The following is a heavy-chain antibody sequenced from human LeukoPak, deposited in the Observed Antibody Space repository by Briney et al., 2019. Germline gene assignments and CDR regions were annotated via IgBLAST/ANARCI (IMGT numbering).Heavy chain of an antibody. CDR1: GFTFSTFA. CDR3: AKARGYSSSSENNWFDP. J-gene: IGHJ5*02. CDR2: ISGSGEST. D-gene: IGHD6-6*01. V-gene: IGHV3-23*01. Sequence: GGSLRLSCAGSGFTFSTFAMSWVRQAPGKGLEWVSAISGSGESTYYADSVKGRFTISRENSKSTLYLQMNSLRAEDTALYYCAKARGYSSSSENNWFDPWGQGTLVTVSS.